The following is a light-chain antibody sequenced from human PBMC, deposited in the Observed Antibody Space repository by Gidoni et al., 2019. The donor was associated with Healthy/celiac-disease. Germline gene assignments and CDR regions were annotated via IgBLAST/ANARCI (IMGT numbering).Light chain of an antibody. CDR1: SSDVGGYNY. J-gene: IGLJ2*01. CDR2: EVS. Sequence: QPALTQPPSASGSPGQSVTISCTGTSSDVGGYNYVSWYQQHPGKAPKRMIYEVSQRPPGVPDRFSGSTSGNTASLTVSGLQAEDEADYSCSSYAGSNNLGVVFGGGTKLTVL. CDR3: SSYAGSNNLGVV. V-gene: IGLV2-8*01.